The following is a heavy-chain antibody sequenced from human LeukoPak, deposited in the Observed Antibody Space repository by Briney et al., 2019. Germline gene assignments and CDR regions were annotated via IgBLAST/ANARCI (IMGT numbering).Heavy chain of an antibody. Sequence: GDSLKIFCKGSGYRFTSYRIGWVRQMPGKGLEWMVIIYTGDSDTRYSHSFQGQVTISTDKSNSSAYLQLSGLRTSDTAMYYCARGKSNSSYCNWFDHWGQGTLVTVSS. J-gene: IGHJ5*02. CDR3: ARGKSNSSYCNWFDH. CDR1: GYRFTSYR. D-gene: IGHD2/OR15-2a*01. CDR2: IYTGDSDT. V-gene: IGHV5-51*01.